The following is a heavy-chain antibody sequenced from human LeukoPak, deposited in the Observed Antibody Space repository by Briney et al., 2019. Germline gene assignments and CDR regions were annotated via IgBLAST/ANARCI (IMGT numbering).Heavy chain of an antibody. CDR3: AKPKIVGATRGAFDI. CDR2: ISGSGGST. Sequence: GGSLRLSCAASGFTFSSYSMNWVRQAPGKGLEWVSAISGSGGSTYYADSVKGRFAISRDNSKNTLYLQMNSLRAEDTAVYYCAKPKIVGATRGAFDIWGQGTMVTVSS. CDR1: GFTFSSYS. V-gene: IGHV3-23*01. D-gene: IGHD1-26*01. J-gene: IGHJ3*02.